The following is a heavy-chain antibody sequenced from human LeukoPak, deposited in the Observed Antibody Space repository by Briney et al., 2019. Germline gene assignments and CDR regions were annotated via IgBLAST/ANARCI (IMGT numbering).Heavy chain of an antibody. CDR3: ATSGIDRSASDI. CDR1: GYTFTGYY. Sequence: ASVKVSRKASGYTFTGYYMNWVRQAPGQGIEWMGWINPNSGGTNYAQKFQGRVTMTGDTSISTAYMELSRLTSDDTAVYYCATSGIDRSASDIWGQGTMVTVSS. CDR2: INPNSGGT. D-gene: IGHD3-3*01. J-gene: IGHJ3*02. V-gene: IGHV1-2*02.